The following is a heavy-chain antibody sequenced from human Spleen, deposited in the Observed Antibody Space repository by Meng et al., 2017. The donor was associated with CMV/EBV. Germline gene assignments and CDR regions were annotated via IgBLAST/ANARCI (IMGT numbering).Heavy chain of an antibody. CDR3: ARSPMGSCSTTTCYPAYFQH. J-gene: IGHJ1*01. V-gene: IGHV3-43*01. Sequence: SCAASGFTFDDSTMHWVRQAPGKGLEWVSLINWTGGSRHYADSVKGRFTISRDDSKNSLYLQMNSLRTEDTAFYYCARSPMGSCSTTTCYPAYFQHWGQGTLVTVSS. D-gene: IGHD2-2*01. CDR1: GFTFDDST. CDR2: INWTGGSR.